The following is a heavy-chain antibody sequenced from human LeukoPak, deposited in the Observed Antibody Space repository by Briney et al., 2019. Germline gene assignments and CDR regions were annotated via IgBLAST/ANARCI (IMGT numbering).Heavy chain of an antibody. V-gene: IGHV1-46*01. D-gene: IGHD6-19*01. CDR3: ARVRLSSGWSDAFDI. CDR2: INPSGGST. CDR1: GYTFTSYY. J-gene: IGHJ3*02. Sequence: ASVKVSCKASGYTFTSYYMHWVRQAPGQGPEWMGIINPSGGSTSYAQKFQGRVTMTRDTSTSTVYMELSSLRSEDTAVYYCARVRLSSGWSDAFDIWGQGTMVTVSS.